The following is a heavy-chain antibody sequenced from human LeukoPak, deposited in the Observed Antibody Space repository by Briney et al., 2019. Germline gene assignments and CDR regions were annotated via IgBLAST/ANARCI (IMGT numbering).Heavy chain of an antibody. D-gene: IGHD3-10*01. V-gene: IGHV4-38-2*01. CDR2: IYHSGST. CDR1: GYSISSGYY. Sequence: SETLSLTCAVSGYSISSGYYWGWIRQPPGKGLEWIGSIYHSGSTYYNSSLKSRVTISVDTSKNQFSLKLSSVTAADTAVYYCARLLWFGEEGNWFDPWGQGTLATVSS. CDR3: ARLLWFGEEGNWFDP. J-gene: IGHJ5*02.